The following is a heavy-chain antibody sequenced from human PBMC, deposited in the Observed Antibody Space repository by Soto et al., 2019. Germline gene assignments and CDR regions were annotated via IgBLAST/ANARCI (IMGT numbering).Heavy chain of an antibody. J-gene: IGHJ4*02. V-gene: IGHV1-3*01. CDR1: GYTFTSYA. CDR3: ARGAYYGSGSNQLDY. CDR2: INAGNGNT. Sequence: ASVKVSCKASGYTFTSYAMHWVRQAPGQRLEWMGWINAGNGNTKYSQKFQGRVTMTRDTSISTAYMELSRLRSDDTAVYYCARGAYYGSGSNQLDYWGQGTLVTVSS. D-gene: IGHD3-10*01.